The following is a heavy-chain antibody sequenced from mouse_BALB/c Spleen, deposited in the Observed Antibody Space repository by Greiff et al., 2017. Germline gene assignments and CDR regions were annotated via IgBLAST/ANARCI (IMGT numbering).Heavy chain of an antibody. V-gene: IGHV2-3*01. Sequence: QVQLQQSGPGLVAPSQSLSITCTVSVFSLTSYGVSWVRQPPGKGLEWLGVIWGDGSTNYHSALISRLSISKDNSKSQVFLKLNSLQTDDTATYYCAKEGIYYYGSSSHYYAMDYWGQGTSVTVSS. CDR1: VFSLTSYG. D-gene: IGHD1-1*01. CDR2: IWGDGST. CDR3: AKEGIYYYGSSSHYYAMDY. J-gene: IGHJ4*01.